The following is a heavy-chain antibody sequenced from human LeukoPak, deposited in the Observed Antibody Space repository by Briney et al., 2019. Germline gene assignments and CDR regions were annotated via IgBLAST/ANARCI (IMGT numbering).Heavy chain of an antibody. CDR1: GGSISDYY. J-gene: IGHJ4*02. CDR2: IDSSGTT. CDR3: ARGLNYYYGSGSSGPFDY. D-gene: IGHD3-10*01. V-gene: IGHV4-4*07. Sequence: PSETLSLTCTVSGGSISDYYWSWVRQPAGEGLEWIGRIDSSGTTNYNPSLKSRVTMSVDTSKNQFSLKLSSVTAADTAVYYCARGLNYYYGSGSSGPFDYWGQGTLVTVSS.